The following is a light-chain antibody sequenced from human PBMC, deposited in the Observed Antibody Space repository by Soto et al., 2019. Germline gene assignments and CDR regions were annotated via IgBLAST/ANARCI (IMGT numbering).Light chain of an antibody. CDR3: QQYKSFRT. CDR2: KAS. CDR1: QSISSS. J-gene: IGKJ1*01. V-gene: IGKV1-5*03. Sequence: DIQMTQSPSTLSASVGDRVTITCRASQSISSSLAWYQQKPGKAPKLLIYKASSLESGVPARFSGSGSGTEFTLTISSLQPDDFATYFCQQYKSFRTFGQGTKVEIK.